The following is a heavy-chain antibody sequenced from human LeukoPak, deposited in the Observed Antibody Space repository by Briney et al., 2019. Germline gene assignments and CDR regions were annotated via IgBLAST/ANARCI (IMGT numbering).Heavy chain of an antibody. D-gene: IGHD4-23*01. Sequence: SETLSLTCTVSGGSISSYYWSWIRQPPGKGLEWIGYIYYTGSTNYNPSLKSRVTISVDTSKNQFSLKLSSVTAADTAVYYCAGRQRWPFDYWGQGTLVTVSS. J-gene: IGHJ4*02. CDR3: AGRQRWPFDY. CDR1: GGSISSYY. V-gene: IGHV4-59*01. CDR2: IYYTGST.